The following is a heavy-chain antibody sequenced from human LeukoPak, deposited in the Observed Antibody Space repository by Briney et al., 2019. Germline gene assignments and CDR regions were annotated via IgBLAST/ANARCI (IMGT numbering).Heavy chain of an antibody. CDR3: ASLGISWSGGMDV. CDR2: IYYSGST. CDR1: GGSISSYY. V-gene: IGHV4-59*01. D-gene: IGHD3-10*02. Sequence: SETLSLTCTVSGGSISSYYWSWIRQPPGKGLEWIGSIYYSGSTNYNPSLKSRVTISVDTSKNQFSLKLSSVTAADTAVYYCASLGISWSGGMDVWGQGTTVTVSS. J-gene: IGHJ6*02.